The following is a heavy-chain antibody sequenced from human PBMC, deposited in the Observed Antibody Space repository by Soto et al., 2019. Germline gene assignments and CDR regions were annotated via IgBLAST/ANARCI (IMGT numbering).Heavy chain of an antibody. Sequence: PGGSLRLSCAASGFSFSSYGMHWVRQAPGKGLEWVAVISYDGSNKYYADSVKGRFTISRDNSKNTLYLQMNSLRAEDTAVYYCAKSLLWRVTNPYYPDSWRQRTMVTGSS. CDR2: ISYDGSNK. V-gene: IGHV3-30*18. CDR3: AKSLLWRVTNPYYPDS. CDR1: GFSFSSYG. J-gene: IGHJ5*01. D-gene: IGHD4-17*01.